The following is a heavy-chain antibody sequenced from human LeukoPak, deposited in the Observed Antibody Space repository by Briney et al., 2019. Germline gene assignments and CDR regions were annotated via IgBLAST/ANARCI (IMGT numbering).Heavy chain of an antibody. J-gene: IGHJ4*02. CDR1: GGSISSYY. D-gene: IGHD1-26*01. V-gene: IGHV4-4*07. CDR3: SRESGAFCPFGY. Sequence: SEPVSLTCTVSGGSISSYYWSWIRQPAGKGLEWIGRIYTSGSTNHNPSRKLRVTMSVDTSKNQFSLKLSSVTAADTAIYYCSRESGAFCPFGYWGQGTLVVVPP. CDR2: IYTSGST.